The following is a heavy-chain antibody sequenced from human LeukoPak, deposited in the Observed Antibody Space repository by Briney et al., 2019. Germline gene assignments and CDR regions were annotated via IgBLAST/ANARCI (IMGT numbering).Heavy chain of an antibody. D-gene: IGHD3-22*01. CDR2: IYTSGRN. Sequence: SETLSLTCTLSAGSISMYYWRWIRQPAGGGREWIGHIYTSGRNNNNPALKSRVTMSVDTSKNQFSLKLSSVTAADTAVYYCARDPLTYYYDSSDAFDIWGQGTMVTVSS. J-gene: IGHJ3*02. CDR1: AGSISMYY. V-gene: IGHV4-4*07. CDR3: ARDPLTYYYDSSDAFDI.